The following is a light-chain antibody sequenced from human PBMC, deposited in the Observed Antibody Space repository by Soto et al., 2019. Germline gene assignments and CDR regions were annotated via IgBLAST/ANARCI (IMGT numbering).Light chain of an antibody. Sequence: DIQMTQSPSTLSASVGDRVTITCRASQSISSWLAWYQQKPGKAPKLLIYKASSLESGVPSRFSGRASGTEFTLTISSLQPDDFATYDCQQYNGYPYTFGQGTKLEIK. CDR2: KAS. CDR3: QQYNGYPYT. CDR1: QSISSW. J-gene: IGKJ2*01. V-gene: IGKV1-5*03.